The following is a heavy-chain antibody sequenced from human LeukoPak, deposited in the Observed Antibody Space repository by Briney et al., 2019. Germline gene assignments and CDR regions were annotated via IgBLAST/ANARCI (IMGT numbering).Heavy chain of an antibody. V-gene: IGHV3-66*01. D-gene: IGHD4-17*01. CDR1: GFTVSGNY. Sequence: GGSLRLSCAASGFTVSGNYMRWVRQAPGQGLEWVSILYSGGSTYYTDSVKGRFTISRDNSKNTLYLQMNSLRAEDTAVYYCAMGDDYGYYFDYWGQGTLVTVSS. CDR3: AMGDDYGYYFDY. J-gene: IGHJ4*02. CDR2: LYSGGST.